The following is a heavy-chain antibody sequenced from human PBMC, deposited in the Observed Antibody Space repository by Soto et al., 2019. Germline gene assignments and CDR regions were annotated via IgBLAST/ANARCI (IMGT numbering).Heavy chain of an antibody. V-gene: IGHV3-21*01. D-gene: IGHD1-1*01. CDR3: TRDRQLVQDWFDP. CDR2: ISSGSEYR. CDR1: GFTFSSYN. J-gene: IGHJ5*02. Sequence: EVQLVESGGGLAKPGGSLRLSCVASGFTFSSYNMNWVRQAPGKGLEWVSFISSGSEYRYYADSVRGRFNISRDNAQNSVYLHLNSLRPEDTAVYYCTRDRQLVQDWFDPWGQGTPVTVSS.